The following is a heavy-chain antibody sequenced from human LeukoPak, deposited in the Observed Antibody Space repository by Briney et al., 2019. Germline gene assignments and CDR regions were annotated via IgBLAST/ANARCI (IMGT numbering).Heavy chain of an antibody. CDR2: ISNDGRDK. Sequence: PGGSLRLSCAASGFTFSNYTMHWVRQAPGKGLEWVAVISNDGRDKYYADSVRGRFTISRDNSKNTLYLQIDSLRAEDTAVYYCARVPAADLLSWFDPWGQGTLVTVSS. D-gene: IGHD6-13*01. CDR1: GFTFSNYT. V-gene: IGHV3-30*04. CDR3: ARVPAADLLSWFDP. J-gene: IGHJ5*02.